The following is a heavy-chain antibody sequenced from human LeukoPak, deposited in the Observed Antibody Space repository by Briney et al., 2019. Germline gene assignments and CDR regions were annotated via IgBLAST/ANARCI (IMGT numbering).Heavy chain of an antibody. J-gene: IGHJ4*02. CDR1: GFTFSSYA. CDR2: ISYDGSNK. CDR3: GREEHSSGWYYFDY. Sequence: GGSLRLSCAASGFTFSSYAMHWVRQAPGKGLEWVAVISYDGSNKYYADSVKGRFTISRDNSKNTLYLQMNSLRAEDTAVYYCGREEHSSGWYYFDYWGQGTLVTVSS. V-gene: IGHV3-30-3*01. D-gene: IGHD6-19*01.